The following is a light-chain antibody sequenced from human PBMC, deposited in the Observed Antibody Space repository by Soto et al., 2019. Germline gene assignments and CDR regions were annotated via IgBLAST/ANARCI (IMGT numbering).Light chain of an antibody. CDR1: SSDIGRYDY. Sequence: QSALTQPASVSGSPGQSITISCTGTSSDIGRYDYVSWYQQLPGKAPKLIIYEVSYRPSGVSNRFSGSKSGNTASLTISGLQAEDEADYYCSSFTTSRAYVFGVGTKVTVL. CDR2: EVS. J-gene: IGLJ1*01. V-gene: IGLV2-14*01. CDR3: SSFTTSRAYV.